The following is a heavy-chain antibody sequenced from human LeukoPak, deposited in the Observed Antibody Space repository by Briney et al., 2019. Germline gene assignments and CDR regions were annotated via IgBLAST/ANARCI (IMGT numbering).Heavy chain of an antibody. CDR3: ASSRVVIFGVVTTEWDY. Sequence: GESLKISCAASGFTFSSYSMNWVRQAPGKGLEWVSYISSSSSTIYYADSVKGRFTISRDNAKNSLYLQMNSLRAEDTAVYYCASSRVVIFGVVTTEWDYWGQGTLVTVSS. J-gene: IGHJ4*02. CDR1: GFTFSSYS. V-gene: IGHV3-48*01. CDR2: ISSSSSTI. D-gene: IGHD3-3*01.